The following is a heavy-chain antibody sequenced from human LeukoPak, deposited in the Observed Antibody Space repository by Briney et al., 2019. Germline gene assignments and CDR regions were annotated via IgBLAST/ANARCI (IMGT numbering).Heavy chain of an antibody. D-gene: IGHD3-22*01. Sequence: GASVKVSCKASGYTFTSYYMHWVRQAPGQGLEWMGIINPSGGSTSYAQKFQGRVTMTRDMSTSTVYMELSSLRFEDTAVYYCARVNNYYYDSSGYPYDAFGIWGQGTMVTVSS. CDR2: INPSGGST. V-gene: IGHV1-46*01. CDR3: ARVNNYYYDSSGYPYDAFGI. CDR1: GYTFTSYY. J-gene: IGHJ3*02.